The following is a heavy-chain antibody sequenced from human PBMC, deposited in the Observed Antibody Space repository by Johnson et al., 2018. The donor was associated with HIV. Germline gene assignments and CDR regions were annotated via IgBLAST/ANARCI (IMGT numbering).Heavy chain of an antibody. CDR1: GFTFSSYG. D-gene: IGHD3-22*01. CDR3: AKGGADYSDSRGYSENDAFDI. V-gene: IGHV3-33*06. CDR2: IWYDGSNK. J-gene: IGHJ3*02. Sequence: VESGGGVVQPGRSLRLSCAASGFTFSSYGMHWVRQAPGKGLEWVAVIWYDGSNKYIADSVKCRFTISRDNSKNTLYLQMNSLRAEDTAVYYCAKGGADYSDSRGYSENDAFDIWGQGTMVTVSS.